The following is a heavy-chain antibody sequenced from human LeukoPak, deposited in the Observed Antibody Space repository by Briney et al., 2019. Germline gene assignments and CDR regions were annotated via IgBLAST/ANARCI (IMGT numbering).Heavy chain of an antibody. J-gene: IGHJ4*02. CDR2: INHSGST. V-gene: IGHV4-34*01. Sequence: PSETLSLTCAVYGGSFSGYYWSWIRQPPGKGLEWIGEINHSGSTNHNPSLKSRVTISVDTSKNQFSLKLSSVTAADTAVYYCARPIYYYGSGSFAYWGQGTLVTVPS. CDR3: ARPIYYYGSGSFAY. CDR1: GGSFSGYY. D-gene: IGHD3-10*01.